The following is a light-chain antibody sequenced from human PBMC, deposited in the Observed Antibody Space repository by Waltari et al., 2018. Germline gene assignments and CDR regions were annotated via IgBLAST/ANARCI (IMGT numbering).Light chain of an antibody. Sequence: DIVLTQSPGTLSLSPGDGATLSCRASQSVSNSYLAWYQQKPGQAPRLLIYDASNRATGIPDRFSGSGSGTDFTLTISRLETEDFATYSCQQYSNSPYTFGQGTKLEIK. J-gene: IGKJ2*01. CDR2: DAS. CDR1: QSVSNSY. CDR3: QQYSNSPYT. V-gene: IGKV3-20*01.